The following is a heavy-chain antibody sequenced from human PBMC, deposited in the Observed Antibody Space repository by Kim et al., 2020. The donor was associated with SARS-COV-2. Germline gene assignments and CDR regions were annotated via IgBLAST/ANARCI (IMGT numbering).Heavy chain of an antibody. CDR2: IRPDGTEQ. D-gene: IGHD3-16*01. CDR3: ARDWDDVFNVGGVGIDY. CDR1: GFTFSNHY. J-gene: IGHJ4*02. Sequence: GGSLRLSCAASGFTFSNHYMSWVRQAPGKGLEWVAYIRPDGTEQFYVDSVRGRFTISRDNAKKSLYVQMSSLRPEDTAVYYCARDWDDVFNVGGVGIDYWGQGILVTVSS. V-gene: IGHV3-7*01.